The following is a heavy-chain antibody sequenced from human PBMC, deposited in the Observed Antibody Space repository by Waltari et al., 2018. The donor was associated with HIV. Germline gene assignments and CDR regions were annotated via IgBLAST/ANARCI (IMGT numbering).Heavy chain of an antibody. J-gene: IGHJ4*02. V-gene: IGHV1-2*02. CDR2: IYPKSSDT. CDR1: GYTFSDYY. Sequence: QVQLVQSGAEVKKAGASVKVSCRASGYTFSDYYLHWVRQAPGQGLEWMGWIYPKSSDTNYAQQFQDRLTLTRDTSIATAYMELTSLDSDDTAMYFCARDQTTWYDSSGAADSWGQGTLVSVSS. CDR3: ARDQTTWYDSSGAADS. D-gene: IGHD2-15*01.